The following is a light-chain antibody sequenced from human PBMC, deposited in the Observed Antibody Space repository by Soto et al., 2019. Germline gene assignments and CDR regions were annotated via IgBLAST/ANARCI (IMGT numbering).Light chain of an antibody. CDR3: CSYAGGSTYVV. CDR2: EGS. J-gene: IGLJ2*01. CDR1: SSDVGSYNR. Sequence: QSALTKPASVSGSPGQSITISCTGTSSDVGSYNRVSWYQQHPVKAPKLMIYEGSKRPSGVSNHFSGSNSGNTASLTISGLQAEDEDDYYCCSYAGGSTYVVFGRGTKLTVL. V-gene: IGLV2-23*01.